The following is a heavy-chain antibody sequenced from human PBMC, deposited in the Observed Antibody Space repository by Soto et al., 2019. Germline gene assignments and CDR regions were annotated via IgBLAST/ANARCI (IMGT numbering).Heavy chain of an antibody. CDR3: AKDSRDYYTRYHFDY. J-gene: IGHJ4*02. D-gene: IGHD3-3*01. CDR1: GFTFSSYA. CDR2: ISGSGTIT. Sequence: PGGSLRLSCAASGFTFSSYAMSWVRQAPGKGLDWVSGISGSGTITYYAESVKGRFTISRDNTKNTLYLQANSVRAEDTAVYYCAKDSRDYYTRYHFDYWGQGTLVTVSS. V-gene: IGHV3-23*01.